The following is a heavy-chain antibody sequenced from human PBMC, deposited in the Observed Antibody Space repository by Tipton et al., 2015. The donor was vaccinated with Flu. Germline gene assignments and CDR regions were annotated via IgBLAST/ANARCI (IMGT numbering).Heavy chain of an antibody. CDR2: INHSGST. CDR3: ARPAAGVYYYSGMDV. CDR1: GGSFSGYY. D-gene: IGHD6-13*01. V-gene: IGHV4-34*01. J-gene: IGHJ6*02. Sequence: TLSLTCAVYGGSFSGYYWSWIRQPPGKGLEWIGEINHSGSTNYNPSLKSRVTISVDTSKNQFSLKLSSVTAADTAVYYCARPAAGVYYYSGMDVWGQGTTVPVSS.